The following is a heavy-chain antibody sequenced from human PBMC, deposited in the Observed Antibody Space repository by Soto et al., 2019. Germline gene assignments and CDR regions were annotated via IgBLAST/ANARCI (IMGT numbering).Heavy chain of an antibody. D-gene: IGHD4-4*01. V-gene: IGHV4-59*01. CDR2: IYYSGST. CDR1: GGSISSYY. Sequence: PETLFLTCTVPGGSISSYYWSWILQPPWKGLQWIRYIYYSGSTNYNPSLKSRVTISLDTSKNQFYLKLRSVTAADTAVYYCARAGDYSNYYYYYGMDVWGQGTTVAVSS. J-gene: IGHJ6*02. CDR3: ARAGDYSNYYYYYGMDV.